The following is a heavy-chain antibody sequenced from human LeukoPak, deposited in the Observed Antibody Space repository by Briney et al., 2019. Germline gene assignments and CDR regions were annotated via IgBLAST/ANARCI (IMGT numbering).Heavy chain of an antibody. V-gene: IGHV3-73*01. J-gene: IGHJ4*02. CDR3: TGNYYGSGSYADFDY. Sequence: PGGSLRLSCAASGFTFSGSAMHWVRQASGKGLEWVGRIRSKANSYATAYAASVKARFTISRDDSKNTAYLQMDSLKTEDTAVYYCTGNYYGSGSYADFDYWGQGTLVTVSS. CDR2: IRSKANSYAT. D-gene: IGHD3-10*01. CDR1: GFTFSGSA.